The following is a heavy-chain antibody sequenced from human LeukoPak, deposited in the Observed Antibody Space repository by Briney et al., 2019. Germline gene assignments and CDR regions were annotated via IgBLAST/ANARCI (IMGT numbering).Heavy chain of an antibody. J-gene: IGHJ4*02. D-gene: IGHD6-19*01. CDR2: ISHSGDT. Sequence: KSSETLSLTCSVSGVSISGHYWSWILLPPGKGLEWIGYISHSGDTRYSPSLKSRVTISLDTSKNQFSLTLNSVTAADTAVYYCARQPISGWDFDYWGQGTLVTVPS. V-gene: IGHV4-59*08. CDR3: ARQPISGWDFDY. CDR1: GVSISGHY.